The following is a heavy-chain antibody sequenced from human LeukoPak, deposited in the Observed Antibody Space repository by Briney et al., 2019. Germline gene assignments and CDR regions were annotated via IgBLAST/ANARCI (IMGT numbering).Heavy chain of an antibody. CDR3: ARMSGYSSSWYNWFDP. V-gene: IGHV1-18*01. J-gene: IGHJ5*02. CDR1: GYTFTSYG. D-gene: IGHD6-13*01. CDR2: ISAYNGNT. Sequence: ASVKVSCKASGYTFTSYGISWVRQAPGQGLEWMGCISAYNGNTNYAQKLQGRVTMTTDTSTSTAYMELRSLRSDATAVYSCARMSGYSSSWYNWFDPWGKGTLVTVSS.